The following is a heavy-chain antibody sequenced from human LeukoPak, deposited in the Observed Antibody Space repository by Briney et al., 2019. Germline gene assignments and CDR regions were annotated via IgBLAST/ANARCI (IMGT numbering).Heavy chain of an antibody. Sequence: GGSLRLSCAASGFTFSNYRMTWVRQAPGKGLEWVASIKEDGSEKYYVDSVKGRFTISRDNAKNSLYLQMNSLRAEDTAVYYCAREGCSGSRCYSSTPSWYFYYMDVWGEGTTVTVSS. V-gene: IGHV3-7*01. J-gene: IGHJ6*03. CDR2: IKEDGSEK. CDR3: AREGCSGSRCYSSTPSWYFYYMDV. CDR1: GFTFSNYR. D-gene: IGHD2-15*01.